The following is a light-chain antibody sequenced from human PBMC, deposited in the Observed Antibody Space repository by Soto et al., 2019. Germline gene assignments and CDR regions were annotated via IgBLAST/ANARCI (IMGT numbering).Light chain of an antibody. CDR2: EVS. J-gene: IGLJ2*01. V-gene: IGLV2-14*01. CDR1: SSDVGGYNY. Sequence: QSVLTQPASVSGSPGQSITISCTGTSSDVGGYNYVSWYQQHPGKAPKLMFYEVSNRPPGVSNRFSGSKSGNTASLTISGLQAEDEADYYCSSYTSSSTLVVFGGGTKLTVL. CDR3: SSYTSSSTLVV.